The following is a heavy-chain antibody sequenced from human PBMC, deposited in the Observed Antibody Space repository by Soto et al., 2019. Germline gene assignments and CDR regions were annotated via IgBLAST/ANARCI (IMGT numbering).Heavy chain of an antibody. CDR1: GFTFSDYG. D-gene: IGHD2-15*01. CDR3: ARDKSNRWTLDY. CDR2: ISYDGSKE. J-gene: IGHJ4*02. V-gene: IGHV3-30*03. Sequence: GGSLRLSCAASGFTFSDYGMHWVRQAPGKGLEWVAVISYDGSKEYYADSVEGRFTISRDKSTNTLYLQMDSLRAEDTAVYYCARDKSNRWTLDYWGQGTLVTVSS.